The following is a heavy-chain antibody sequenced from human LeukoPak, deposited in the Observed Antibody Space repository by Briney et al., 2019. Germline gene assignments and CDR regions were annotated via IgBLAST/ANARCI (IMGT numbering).Heavy chain of an antibody. CDR2: IKQDGSEK. CDR1: GFAFSSYW. V-gene: IGHV3-7*03. Sequence: PGGSLRLSCAASGFAFSSYWMSWVRQAPGKGLEWVANIKQDGSEKYYVDSVKGRFTISRDNAKNSLYLQMNSLRAEDTALYYCASGGIYYGAAFDFWSQGSLVTVSA. CDR3: ASGGIYYGAAFDF. J-gene: IGHJ4*02. D-gene: IGHD1-26*01.